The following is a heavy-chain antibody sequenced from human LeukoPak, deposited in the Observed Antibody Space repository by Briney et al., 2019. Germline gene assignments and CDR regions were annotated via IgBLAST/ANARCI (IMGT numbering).Heavy chain of an antibody. CDR1: GGSISSYY. CDR3: ARVSESMGGY. CDR2: IYYSGST. Sequence: NPSETLSLTCTVSGGSISSYYWSWIRQPPGKGLEWIGYIYYSGSTNYNPSLKSRVTISVDTSKNQFSLKLSSVTAADTAVYYCARVSESMGGYWGQGTLVTVSS. D-gene: IGHD2-15*01. V-gene: IGHV4-59*01. J-gene: IGHJ4*02.